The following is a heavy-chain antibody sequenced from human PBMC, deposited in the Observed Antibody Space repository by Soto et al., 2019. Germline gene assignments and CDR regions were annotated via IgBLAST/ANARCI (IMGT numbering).Heavy chain of an antibody. Sequence: PGESLKISCKGSGYSFNSYWIVWVRQMPGKGLEWMGIIYPGDSDTRYSPSFQGQVTISADKSISTAYLQWSSLKASDTAMYYCARPRQNAKDAFDIWGQGTMVTVSS. D-gene: IGHD2-2*01. V-gene: IGHV5-51*01. CDR2: IYPGDSDT. CDR1: GYSFNSYW. J-gene: IGHJ3*02. CDR3: ARPRQNAKDAFDI.